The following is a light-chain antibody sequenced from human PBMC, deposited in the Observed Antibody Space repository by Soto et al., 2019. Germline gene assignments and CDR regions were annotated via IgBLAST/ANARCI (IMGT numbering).Light chain of an antibody. V-gene: IGLV2-8*01. CDR3: SSFAGSNNYV. Sequence: QSALTQPPSASGSPGLSVTISCTGTSSDVGGYNYVSWYQQHPGKAPKLVIYEVSKRPSGVPDRFSGSKSGTTASLTVSGLQAGDEADYYCSSFAGSNNYVFGTGTKVTVL. J-gene: IGLJ1*01. CDR2: EVS. CDR1: SSDVGGYNY.